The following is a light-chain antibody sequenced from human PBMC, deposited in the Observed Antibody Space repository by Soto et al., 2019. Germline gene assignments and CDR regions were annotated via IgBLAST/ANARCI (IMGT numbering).Light chain of an antibody. CDR3: QQYGRSPRT. V-gene: IGKV3-20*01. J-gene: IGKJ1*01. CDR2: GAS. CDR1: QTVSSSY. Sequence: ELVLTQSPGTLSLSPGDRATLSCRASQTVSSSYLAWYQQKPGQAPRLLIYGASSRATGIPDRFSGSGSGTDLTLTISRLEPEDFAVYFCQQYGRSPRTFGQGTKVDIK.